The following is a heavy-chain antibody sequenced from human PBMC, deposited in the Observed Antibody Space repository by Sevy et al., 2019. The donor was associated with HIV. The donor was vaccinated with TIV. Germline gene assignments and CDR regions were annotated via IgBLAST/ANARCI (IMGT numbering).Heavy chain of an antibody. J-gene: IGHJ5*02. CDR2: IWHDGSNK. V-gene: IGHV3-30*02. CDR1: GFTFNFHG. D-gene: IGHD4-4*01. CDR3: ARETDNSARWFDT. Sequence: GGSLRLSCAASGFTFNFHGMHWVRQAPGKGLEWVAFIWHDGSNKYMADSVKGRFTISRDNSKNTLFLQMNSLTVEDTAVYYCARETDNSARWFDTWGQGTLVTVSS.